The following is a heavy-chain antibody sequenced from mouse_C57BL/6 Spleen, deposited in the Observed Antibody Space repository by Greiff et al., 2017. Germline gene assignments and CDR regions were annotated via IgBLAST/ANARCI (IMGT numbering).Heavy chain of an antibody. CDR3: ARKWGSTYWYFDV. J-gene: IGHJ1*03. CDR1: GYTFTSYW. CDR2: IDPSDSYT. V-gene: IGHV1-50*01. D-gene: IGHD1-1*01. Sequence: QVQLKQPGAELVKPGASVKLSCKASGYTFTSYWMQWVKQRPGQGLEWIGEIDPSDSYTNYNQKFKGKATLTVDTSSSTAYMQLSSLTSEDSAVYYCARKWGSTYWYFDVWGTGTTVTVSS.